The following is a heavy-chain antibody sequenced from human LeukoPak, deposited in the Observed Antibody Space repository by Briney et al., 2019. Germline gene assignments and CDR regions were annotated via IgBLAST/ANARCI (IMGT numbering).Heavy chain of an antibody. CDR2: TYYRSKSYN. CDR3: ARDPYYYGSGNWNNNWFDP. V-gene: IGHV6-1*01. D-gene: IGHD3-10*01. J-gene: IGHJ5*02. CDR1: RDSLSSNSAA. Sequence: QTLSLTCAISRDSLSSNSAARNWIRQSPSRSLEWLGRTYYRSKSYNDYAVSVENRITINTDTSENSFSLQLISVTPEDTAVYYCARDPYYYGSGNWNNNWFDPWGQGTLVTVSS.